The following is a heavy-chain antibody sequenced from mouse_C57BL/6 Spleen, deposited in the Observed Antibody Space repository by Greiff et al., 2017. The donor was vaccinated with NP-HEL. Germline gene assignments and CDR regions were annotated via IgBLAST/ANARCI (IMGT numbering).Heavy chain of an antibody. Sequence: EVKVVESGGGLVQSKGSLKLSCAASGFSFNTYAMNWVRQAPGKGLEWVARIRSKSNNYATYYADSVKDRFTISRDDSESMLYLQMNNLKTEDTAMYYCVRGELSFAYWGQGTLVTVSA. CDR2: IRSKSNNYAT. CDR1: GFSFNTYA. J-gene: IGHJ3*01. V-gene: IGHV10-1*01. CDR3: VRGELSFAY.